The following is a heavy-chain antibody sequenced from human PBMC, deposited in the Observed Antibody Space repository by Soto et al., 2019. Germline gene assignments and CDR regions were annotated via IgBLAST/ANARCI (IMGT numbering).Heavy chain of an antibody. D-gene: IGHD3-22*01. V-gene: IGHV3-23*01. CDR2: ISGSGGST. CDR3: AKGGTMIVVVKHYFDY. J-gene: IGHJ4*02. CDR1: GFTFSSYA. Sequence: VQLLESGGGLVQPGGSLRLSCAASGFTFSSYAMSWVRQAPGKGLEWVSAISGSGGSTYYADSVKGRFTISRDNSKNTLYLQMNSLTAEDTAVYYCAKGGTMIVVVKHYFDYWGQGTLVTVSS.